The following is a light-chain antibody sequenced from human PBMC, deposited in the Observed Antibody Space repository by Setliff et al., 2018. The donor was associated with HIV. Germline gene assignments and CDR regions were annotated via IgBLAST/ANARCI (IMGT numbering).Light chain of an antibody. J-gene: IGLJ1*01. Sequence: QSALTQPASVSGSPGQSITISCTGASSDVGYYNFVSWYQHHPGKAPKLIISEVSNRPSGVSNRFSGSKSGYTASLTISGLQAEDEADYYCSSYTSSSTYVFGTGTKVT. CDR2: EVS. CDR1: SSDVGYYNF. CDR3: SSYTSSSTYV. V-gene: IGLV2-14*01.